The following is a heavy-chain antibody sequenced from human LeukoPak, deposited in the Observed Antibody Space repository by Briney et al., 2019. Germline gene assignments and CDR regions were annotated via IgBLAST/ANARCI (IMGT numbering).Heavy chain of an antibody. V-gene: IGHV3-21*01. Sequence: GGSLRLSCAASGFTFSSYSMNWVRQAPGKGLEWVSSISSSSSYIYYADSVKGRFTISRDNAKNSLYLQMNSLRAEDTAVYYCARDPGIAAAGTSGFDYWGQGTLVTVSS. CDR2: ISSSSSYI. D-gene: IGHD6-13*01. J-gene: IGHJ4*02. CDR3: ARDPGIAAAGTSGFDY. CDR1: GFTFSSYS.